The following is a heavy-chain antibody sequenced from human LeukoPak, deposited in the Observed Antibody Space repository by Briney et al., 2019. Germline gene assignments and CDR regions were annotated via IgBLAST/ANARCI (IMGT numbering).Heavy chain of an antibody. J-gene: IGHJ3*02. V-gene: IGHV1-2*02. Sequence: ASVKVSCKASGYTFSDYYMHWVRQAPGQGLEWMGWINPNSGGTNYAQKFQGRVTMTRDTSISTAYMEMSSLRSDDTAVYYCARGGNTGLDAFDIWGQGTMVTVSS. D-gene: IGHD4-23*01. CDR1: GYTFSDYY. CDR2: INPNSGGT. CDR3: ARGGNTGLDAFDI.